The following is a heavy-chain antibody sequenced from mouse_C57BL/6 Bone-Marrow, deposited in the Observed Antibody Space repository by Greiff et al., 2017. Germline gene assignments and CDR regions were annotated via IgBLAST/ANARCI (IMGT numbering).Heavy chain of an antibody. CDR1: GFTFSDYG. CDR3: ARSGSPYYYAMDY. V-gene: IGHV5-17*01. J-gene: IGHJ4*01. Sequence: EVQVVESGGGLVKPGGSLKLSCAASGFTFSDYGMHWVRQAPEKGLEWVAYISSGSSTIYYADTVKGRVTIFRDNAKNTLFLQMTSLRSEDTAMYYCARSGSPYYYAMDYWGQGTSVTVSS. D-gene: IGHD1-1*01. CDR2: ISSGSSTI.